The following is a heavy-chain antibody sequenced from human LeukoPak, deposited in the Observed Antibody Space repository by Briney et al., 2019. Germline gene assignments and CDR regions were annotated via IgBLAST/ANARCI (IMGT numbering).Heavy chain of an antibody. J-gene: IGHJ1*01. CDR1: GFTFSSYG. Sequence: GGSLRLSCAASGFTFSSYGMPWVRQAPGKGLEWVAVISYDGSNKYYADSVKGRFTISRDNSKNTLYLQMNSLRAEDTAVYYCAKDAGYFQHWGRGTLVTVSS. CDR2: ISYDGSNK. V-gene: IGHV3-30*18. CDR3: AKDAGYFQH.